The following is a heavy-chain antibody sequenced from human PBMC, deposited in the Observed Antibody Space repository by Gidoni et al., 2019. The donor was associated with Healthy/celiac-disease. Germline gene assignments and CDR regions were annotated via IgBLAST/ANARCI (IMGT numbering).Heavy chain of an antibody. Sequence: QVQLVESGGGVVQPGRSVRLPCPPSEFTFSSYGMHWVRQAPGKGLGWVAVIWYDGSNKYYADSVKGRFTISRDNSKNTLYLQMNSLRAEDTAVYYCARDRGDSSGYYNGYFDYWGQGTLVTVSS. CDR1: EFTFSSYG. D-gene: IGHD3-22*01. CDR3: ARDRGDSSGYYNGYFDY. CDR2: IWYDGSNK. J-gene: IGHJ4*02. V-gene: IGHV3-33*01.